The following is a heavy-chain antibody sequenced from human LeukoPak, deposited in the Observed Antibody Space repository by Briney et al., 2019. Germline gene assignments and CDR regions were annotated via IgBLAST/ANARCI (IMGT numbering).Heavy chain of an antibody. CDR3: AGVVAVVAATDYFDY. V-gene: IGHV4-31*03. CDR2: IYYSGST. D-gene: IGHD2-15*01. CDR1: GGSISSGGYY. J-gene: IGHJ4*02. Sequence: SETLSLTCTVSGGSISSGGYYWSWIRQHPGKGLEWIGYIYYSGSTYYNPSLKSRVTISVDTSKNQFSLKLSSVTAADTAVYYCAGVVAVVAATDYFDYWGQGTLVTVSS.